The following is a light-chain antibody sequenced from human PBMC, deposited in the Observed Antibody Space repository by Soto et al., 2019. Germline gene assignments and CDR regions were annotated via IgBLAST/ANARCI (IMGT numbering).Light chain of an antibody. J-gene: IGLJ1*01. CDR3: SSYTSSNTYV. V-gene: IGLV2-14*01. CDR1: SSDVSGYNY. CDR2: DVS. Sequence: QSALTQPASVSRSPGQSITISCTGTSSDVSGYNYVTWYQQHPGKAPKLMIYDVSNRPSGVSNRFSGSKSGNTASLTISGLQAEDEADYYCSSYTSSNTYVFGTGTKVTVL.